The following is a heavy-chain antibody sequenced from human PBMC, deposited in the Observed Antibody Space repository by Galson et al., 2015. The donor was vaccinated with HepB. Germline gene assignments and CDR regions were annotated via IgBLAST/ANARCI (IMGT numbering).Heavy chain of an antibody. CDR1: GFTFSLFT. J-gene: IGHJ4*02. CDR2: ISSSSRYI. CDR3: ARGGAGYSSTNAGAVDY. V-gene: IGHV3-21*01. D-gene: IGHD6-13*01. Sequence: SLRLSCAGSGFTFSLFTMDWVRQAPGKGLEWISSISSSSRYISYADSVKGRFTISRDNAKKSVYLQMTSLRAEDTAVYYCARGGAGYSSTNAGAVDYWGQGTLATVSS.